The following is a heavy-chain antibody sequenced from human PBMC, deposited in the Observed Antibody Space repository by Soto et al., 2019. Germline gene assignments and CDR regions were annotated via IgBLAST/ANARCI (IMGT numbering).Heavy chain of an antibody. D-gene: IGHD3-22*01. CDR1: GASISNYY. CDR3: ARVPSGGYYDRTSYLDH. V-gene: IGHV4-59*01. J-gene: IGHJ4*02. CDR2: IYYSGST. Sequence: PSETLSLTCTVSGASISNYYLSWIRQPPWKGLEWIGHIYYSGSTNYNPSLKSRLTLSVDTSKSQFSLELSSVSAADTAVYYCARVPSGGYYDRTSYLDHWGQGTLVTVSS.